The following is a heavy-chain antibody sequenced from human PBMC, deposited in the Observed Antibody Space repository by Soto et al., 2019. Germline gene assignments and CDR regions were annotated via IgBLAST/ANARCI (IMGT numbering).Heavy chain of an antibody. CDR3: ARVEYTYNYRGLDY. V-gene: IGHV4-34*01. D-gene: IGHD3-16*01. Sequence: QVQLQQWGTGLLKPSETLSLTCAVYGGSFRGYYWTWIRQPPGKGLEWIGEIDHSGSTNYNPSLKSRVTISVDTSKNQFSLKLASVTAADPAVYYCARVEYTYNYRGLDYWGQGTLVTVSS. J-gene: IGHJ4*02. CDR1: GGSFRGYY. CDR2: IDHSGST.